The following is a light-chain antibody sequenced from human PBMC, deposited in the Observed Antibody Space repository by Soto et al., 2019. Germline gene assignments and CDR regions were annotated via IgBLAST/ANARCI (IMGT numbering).Light chain of an antibody. Sequence: DIQMTQSPSTLSASVGDRVTITCRASQSISTWLAWYQQKPGKAPNLLIYHASNLESGVPSRFSGSGSGTEFTLTISSLQPDDFATYYCQQYNNYWTFGQGTKVDI. CDR3: QQYNNYWT. J-gene: IGKJ1*01. V-gene: IGKV1-5*01. CDR2: HAS. CDR1: QSISTW.